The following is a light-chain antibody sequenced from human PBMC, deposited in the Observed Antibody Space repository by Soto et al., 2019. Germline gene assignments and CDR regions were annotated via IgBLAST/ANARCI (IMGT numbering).Light chain of an antibody. CDR3: QQYYSTRNT. V-gene: IGKV4-1*01. J-gene: IGKJ2*01. CDR2: WAS. Sequence: DIVMTQSPDSLAVSLGERATINCKSSQSVLYSSNNKNYLAWYQQKPGQPPKLLIYWASTRESGFPDRFSGSGSGTDFTLTISSLQAEDVAVYYCQQYYSTRNTFGQGTKLEIK. CDR1: QSVLYSSNNKNY.